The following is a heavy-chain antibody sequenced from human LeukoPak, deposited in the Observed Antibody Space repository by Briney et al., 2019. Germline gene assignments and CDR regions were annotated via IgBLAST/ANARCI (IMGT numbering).Heavy chain of an antibody. CDR2: ISAYNGNT. CDR1: GYTFTSYG. D-gene: IGHD1-1*01. Sequence: ASVKVSCKASGYTFTSYGISWVRQAPGQGLEWMGWISAYNGNTNYAQKLQGRVTMTTDTSTSTAYMELRSLRSDDTAVYYCARYWGTGTTFSYLDYWGQGTLVTVSS. J-gene: IGHJ4*02. CDR3: ARYWGTGTTFSYLDY. V-gene: IGHV1-18*01.